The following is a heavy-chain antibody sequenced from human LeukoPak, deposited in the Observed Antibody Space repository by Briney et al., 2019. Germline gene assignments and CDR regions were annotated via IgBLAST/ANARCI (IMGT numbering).Heavy chain of an antibody. Sequence: PGGSLRLSCAASGFTFSSYWMSWVRQAPGKGLEWVANIKQDGSEKYYVDSVKGRFTISRDNAKNSLYLQMNSLRAEDTAVYYCARDKVSSGWHDDAFDIWGQGTMVTVSS. J-gene: IGHJ3*02. CDR3: ARDKVSSGWHDDAFDI. CDR1: GFTFSSYW. V-gene: IGHV3-7*05. CDR2: IKQDGSEK. D-gene: IGHD6-19*01.